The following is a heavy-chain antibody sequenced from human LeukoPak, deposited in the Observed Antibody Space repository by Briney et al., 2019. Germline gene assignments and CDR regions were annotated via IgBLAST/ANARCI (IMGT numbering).Heavy chain of an antibody. J-gene: IGHJ4*02. CDR2: IIPIFGIA. CDR1: GGTFSSYA. D-gene: IGHD4-17*01. V-gene: IGHV1-69*04. Sequence: ASVKVSCKASGGTFSSYAISWVRQAPGQGLEWMGRIIPIFGIANYAQKFQGRVTNTADKSTSTAYMELSSLRSEDTAVYYCARDKPGGYHGDYRAPFDYWGQGTLVTVSS. CDR3: ARDKPGGYHGDYRAPFDY.